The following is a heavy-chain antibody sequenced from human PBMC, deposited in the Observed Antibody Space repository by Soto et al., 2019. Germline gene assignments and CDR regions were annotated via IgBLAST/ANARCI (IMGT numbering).Heavy chain of an antibody. CDR2: ISGSGGST. CDR1: GFTFSSYA. V-gene: IGHV3-23*01. CDR3: AKAKVSTGWCAHCY. D-gene: IGHD6-19*01. J-gene: IGHJ1*01. Sequence: PGGSLRLSCAASGFTFSSYAVSWVRQAPGKGLEWVSAISGSGGSTYYADSVKGRFTISRDNSKNTLYLQMNSLRAEDTAVYYCAKAKVSTGWCAHCYGGQRTPVPRYS.